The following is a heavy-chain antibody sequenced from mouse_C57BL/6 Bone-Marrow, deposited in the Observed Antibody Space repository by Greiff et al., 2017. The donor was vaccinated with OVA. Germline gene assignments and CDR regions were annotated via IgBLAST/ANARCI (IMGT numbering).Heavy chain of an antibody. Sequence: VQLQQSGAELVRPGASVKLSCTASGFNIKDDYMHWVKQRHEQGLEWIGWIDPENGDTEYASKFQGKATITADTSSNTAYLQLRSLTSEDTAVYYCTTYITTVVAHYYAMDYWGPGTSVTVSS. CDR1: GFNIKDDY. D-gene: IGHD1-1*01. J-gene: IGHJ4*01. CDR3: TTYITTVVAHYYAMDY. CDR2: IDPENGDT. V-gene: IGHV14-4*01.